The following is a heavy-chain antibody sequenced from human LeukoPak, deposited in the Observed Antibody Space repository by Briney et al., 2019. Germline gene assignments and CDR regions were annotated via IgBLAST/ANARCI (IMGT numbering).Heavy chain of an antibody. CDR1: RYSITSAYY. D-gene: IGHD3-16*01. CDR3: ARGLHPTVPDVGWGNWFDP. Sequence: KSSETLSLTCIVSRYSITSAYYWGWIRQPPGKALEGIGSVYYSRGTYYNPSLKSRVTISRDTYKNQLSLQVNSVTVEDTAVYYCARGLHPTVPDVGWGNWFDPGGGGTLVRVSS. J-gene: IGHJ5*02. V-gene: IGHV4-38-2*02. CDR2: VYYSRGT.